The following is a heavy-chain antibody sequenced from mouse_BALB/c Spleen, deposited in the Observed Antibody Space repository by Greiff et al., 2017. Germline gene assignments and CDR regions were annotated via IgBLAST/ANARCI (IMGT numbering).Heavy chain of an antibody. CDR3: ARLTDGFAY. CDR2: INPSTGYT. CDR1: GYTFTSYW. V-gene: IGHV1-7*01. J-gene: IGHJ3*01. Sequence: VHLVESGAELAKPGASVKMSCKASGYTFTSYWMHWVKQRPGQGLEWIGYINPSTGYTEYNQKFKDKATLTADKSSSTAYMQLSSLTSEDSAVYYCARLTDGFAYWGQGTLVTVSA.